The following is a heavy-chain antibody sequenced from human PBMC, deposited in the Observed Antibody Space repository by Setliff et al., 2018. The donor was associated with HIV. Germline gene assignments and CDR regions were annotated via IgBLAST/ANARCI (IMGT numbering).Heavy chain of an antibody. CDR3: ARVPILRYASPVDM. V-gene: IGHV1-46*01. CDR2: INPSGGST. Sequence: ASVKVSCKASGYTFTSYYIHWVRQAPGQGLEWMGEINPSGGSTSYSEKFRGRATMTRDTSRSTVYMELSSLRFDDTAVYYCARVPILRYASPVDMWGQGTLVTSPQ. J-gene: IGHJ4*02. CDR1: GYTFTSYY. D-gene: IGHD3-9*01.